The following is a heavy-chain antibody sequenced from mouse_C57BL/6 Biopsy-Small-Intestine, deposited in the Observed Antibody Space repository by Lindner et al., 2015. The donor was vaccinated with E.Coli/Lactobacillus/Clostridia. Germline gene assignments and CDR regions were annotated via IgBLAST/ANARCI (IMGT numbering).Heavy chain of an antibody. D-gene: IGHD2-4*01. CDR2: INPSTGVT. V-gene: IGHV1-42*01. CDR1: GYSFTGYY. J-gene: IGHJ2*01. CDR3: ARSYYDYLDF. Sequence: QLQESGPELVKPGASVKISCKASGYSFTGYYMNWVKQSPEKSLEWIGEINPSTGVTTYNQKFKAKATLTVDKSSSTAYMQLKSLTSEDSAVYYCARSYYDYLDFWGQGTTLTVSS.